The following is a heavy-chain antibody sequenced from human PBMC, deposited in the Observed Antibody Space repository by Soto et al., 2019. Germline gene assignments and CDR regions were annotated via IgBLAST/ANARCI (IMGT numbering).Heavy chain of an antibody. V-gene: IGHV1-69*13. J-gene: IGHJ6*02. Sequence: SVKVSCKASGGTFSSYAISWVLQAPGQGLEWMGGIIPIFGTANYAQKFRGRVTITADESTSTAYMELSSLRSEDTAVYYCARVLRGSGSYYGDYYYYYGMDVWGQGTTVTVSS. CDR1: GGTFSSYA. CDR3: ARVLRGSGSYYGDYYYYYGMDV. D-gene: IGHD1-26*01. CDR2: IIPIFGTA.